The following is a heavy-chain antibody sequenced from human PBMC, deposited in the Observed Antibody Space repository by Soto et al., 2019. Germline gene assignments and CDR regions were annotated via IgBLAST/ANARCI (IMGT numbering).Heavy chain of an antibody. CDR2: VSYDGSNK. CDR3: AKDYGIAVAGLAEYFQH. CDR1: GFTFSNYG. D-gene: IGHD6-19*01. V-gene: IGHV3-30*18. Sequence: GGSLRLSCAASGFTFSNYGLHWVRQAPGKGLEWVAVVSYDGSNKYYADSVKGRFTISRDNSKNTLYLQMNSLRAEDTAVYYCAKDYGIAVAGLAEYFQHWGQGTLVTVSS. J-gene: IGHJ1*01.